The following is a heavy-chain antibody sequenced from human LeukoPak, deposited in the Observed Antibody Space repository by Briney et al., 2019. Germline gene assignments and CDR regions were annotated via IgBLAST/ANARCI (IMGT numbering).Heavy chain of an antibody. D-gene: IGHD2-2*01. CDR3: ARAEQYQLLLH. CDR1: GYTFTSYG. Sequence: GASVKVSCKASGYTFTSYGIPWVRQAPGQGLEWMGWISAYNGNTNYAQKLQGRVTMTTDTSTSTAYLDLRSLRSDDTAVYYCARAEQYQLLLHWGQGTLVTVSS. CDR2: ISAYNGNT. J-gene: IGHJ4*02. V-gene: IGHV1-18*01.